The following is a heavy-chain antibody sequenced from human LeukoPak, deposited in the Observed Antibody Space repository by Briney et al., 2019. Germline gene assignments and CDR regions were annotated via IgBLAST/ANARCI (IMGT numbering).Heavy chain of an antibody. CDR1: GGSISNTNW. CDR3: ASGARKGNSLKYWFDP. CDR2: ISLTGLT. V-gene: IGHV4-4*02. D-gene: IGHD3-10*01. Sequence: SESLSLTCGVSGGSISNTNWWSWVRQPPGQGLEWIGEISLTGLTHYNPSLKSLVTISVDTSKNQFSLKLSSVTAADTAVYYCASGARKGNSLKYWFDPWGQGTLVTVS. J-gene: IGHJ5*02.